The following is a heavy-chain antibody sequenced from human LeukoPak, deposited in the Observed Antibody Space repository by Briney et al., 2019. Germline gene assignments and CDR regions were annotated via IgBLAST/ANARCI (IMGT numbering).Heavy chain of an antibody. J-gene: IGHJ6*04. Sequence: ASVKVSCKASGGTFSSYAISWVRQAPGQGLEWMGGIIPIFVTANYAQKFQGRVTITADESTSTAYMELSSLRSEDTAVYYCASSTAYCSGGSCYRSYGMDVWGKGTTVTVSS. CDR1: GGTFSSYA. D-gene: IGHD2-15*01. V-gene: IGHV1-69*01. CDR3: ASSTAYCSGGSCYRSYGMDV. CDR2: IIPIFVTA.